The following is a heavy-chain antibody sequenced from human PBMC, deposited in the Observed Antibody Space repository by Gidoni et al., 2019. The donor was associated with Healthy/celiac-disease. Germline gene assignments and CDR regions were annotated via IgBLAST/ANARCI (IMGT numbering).Heavy chain of an antibody. J-gene: IGHJ5*02. CDR2: FDPEDGET. V-gene: IGHV1-24*01. CDR3: ATDVITMVRQGPFDP. Sequence: QVQLVQSGAEVKKPGASVKVSCKVSEYTLPKLSMPWVRQAPGKGLEWMGGFDPEDGETIYAQKFQGRVTMTEDTSTDTAYMELSSLRSEDTAVYYCATDVITMVRQGPFDPWGQGTLVTVSS. D-gene: IGHD3-10*01. CDR1: EYTLPKLS.